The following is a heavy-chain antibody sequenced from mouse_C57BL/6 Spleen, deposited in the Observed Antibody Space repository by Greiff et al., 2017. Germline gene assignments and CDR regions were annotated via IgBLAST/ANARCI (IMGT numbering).Heavy chain of an antibody. V-gene: IGHV1-52*01. CDR3: ARNYYGRGDY. Sequence: QVQLQQPGAELVRPGSSVKLSCKASGYTFTSYWMHWVKQRPIQGLEWIGNIDPSDSETHYNQKFKDKATLTVDKSSSTAYMQLSSLTSEVYAVDYCARNYYGRGDYWGQGTSVTVSS. CDR2: IDPSDSET. D-gene: IGHD1-1*01. CDR1: GYTFTSYW. J-gene: IGHJ4*01.